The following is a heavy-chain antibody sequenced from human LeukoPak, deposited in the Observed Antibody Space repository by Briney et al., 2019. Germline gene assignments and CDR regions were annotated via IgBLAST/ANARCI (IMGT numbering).Heavy chain of an antibody. CDR1: GFTFDDYA. CDR3: ARLGWELTDAFDI. D-gene: IGHD1-26*01. CDR2: ISWNSGSI. Sequence: PGGSLRLSCAASGFTFDDYAMHWVRQAPGKGLEWVSGISWNSGSIGYADSVKGRFTISRDNAKNSLYLQMNSLRSDDTAVYYCARLGWELTDAFDIWGQGTLVTASS. J-gene: IGHJ3*02. V-gene: IGHV3-9*01.